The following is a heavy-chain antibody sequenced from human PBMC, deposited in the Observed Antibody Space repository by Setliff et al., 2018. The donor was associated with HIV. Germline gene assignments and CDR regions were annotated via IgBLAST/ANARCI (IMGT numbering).Heavy chain of an antibody. J-gene: IGHJ4*02. CDR2: ISAYNGNT. D-gene: IGHD3-3*01. Sequence: GASVKVSCKASGYTFTSYGISRVRQAPGQGLEWMGWISAYNGNTNYAQKLQGRVTMTTDTSTSTAYMELRSLRSDDTAVYYCANSQDWSGYYALDYWGQGTLVTVS. CDR1: GYTFTSYG. V-gene: IGHV1-18*01. CDR3: ANSQDWSGYYALDY.